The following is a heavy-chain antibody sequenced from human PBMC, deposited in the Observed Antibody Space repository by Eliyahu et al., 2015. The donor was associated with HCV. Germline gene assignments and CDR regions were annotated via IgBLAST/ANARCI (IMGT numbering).Heavy chain of an antibody. Sequence: QVQLQESGPGLVKPSQTLSLTCTVSGGXXXRGXYYWSWIRQPPGKGLEWIGYIYYSGSTYYNPSLKSRVTISVDTSKNQFSLKLSSVTAADTAVYYCARAPYYYDSSVGYFQHWGQGTLVTVSS. V-gene: IGHV4-30-4*01. J-gene: IGHJ1*01. CDR2: IYYSGST. CDR1: GGXXXRGXYY. CDR3: ARAPYYYDSSVGYFQH. D-gene: IGHD3-22*01.